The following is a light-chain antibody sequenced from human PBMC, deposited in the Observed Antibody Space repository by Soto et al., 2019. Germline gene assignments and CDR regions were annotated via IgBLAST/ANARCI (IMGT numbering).Light chain of an antibody. CDR2: EAS. J-gene: IGKJ4*01. CDR1: QGISSY. CDR3: QHFSSYPLT. V-gene: IGKV1-9*01. Sequence: DIQLTQSPSFLSASVGDRVTIPCRASQGISSYLVWYQQKPGKAPKLLIYEASSLQSGVPSRFSGSGSGTEFTLTISSLQPEDSATYYCQHFSSYPLTFGGGTKVDIK.